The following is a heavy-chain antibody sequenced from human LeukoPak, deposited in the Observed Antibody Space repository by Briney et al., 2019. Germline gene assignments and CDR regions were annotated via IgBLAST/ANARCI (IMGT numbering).Heavy chain of an antibody. Sequence: PRGSLRLSRAASRFTFSSYETNSVRQTLREGRERVSYIRSSGSSIYYADSVKGRFTTSRDNAKNSLCLQMNSLRAEDTAVYYCARDPRCSSMSCYRSSFYGMDVWGEGTTVTVSS. CDR2: IRSSGSSI. J-gene: IGHJ6*04. CDR1: RFTFSSYE. D-gene: IGHD2-2*01. CDR3: ARDPRCSSMSCYRSSFYGMDV. V-gene: IGHV3-48*03.